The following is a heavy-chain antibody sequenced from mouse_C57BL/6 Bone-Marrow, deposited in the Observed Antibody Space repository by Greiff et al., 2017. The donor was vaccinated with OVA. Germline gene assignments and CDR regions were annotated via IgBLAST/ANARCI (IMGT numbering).Heavy chain of an antibody. CDR2: ISYDGSN. V-gene: IGHV3-6*01. D-gene: IGHD2-5*01. J-gene: IGHJ3*01. CDR1: GYSITSGYY. Sequence: EVQLQESGPGLVKPSQSLSLTCSVTGYSITSGYYWNWIRQFPGNKLEWMGYISYDGSNNYNPSLKNRISITRDTSKNQFFLKLNSVTTEDTATYYCAREEAAYYSNPWFAYWGQGTLVTVSA. CDR3: AREEAAYYSNPWFAY.